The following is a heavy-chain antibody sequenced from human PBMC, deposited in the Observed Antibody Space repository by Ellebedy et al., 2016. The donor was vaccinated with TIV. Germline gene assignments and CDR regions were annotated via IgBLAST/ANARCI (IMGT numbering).Heavy chain of an antibody. CDR2: ISYDGSNK. D-gene: IGHD4-17*01. J-gene: IGHJ4*02. CDR1: GFTFSSYA. V-gene: IGHV3-30-3*01. CDR3: ARGWTVTTQFNY. Sequence: GGSLRLSCAASGFTFSSYAMHWVRQAPGKGLEWVAVISYDGSNKYYADSVKGRFTISRDNSKNTLYLQMNSLRAEDTAVYYCARGWTVTTQFNYWGRGTLVTVSS.